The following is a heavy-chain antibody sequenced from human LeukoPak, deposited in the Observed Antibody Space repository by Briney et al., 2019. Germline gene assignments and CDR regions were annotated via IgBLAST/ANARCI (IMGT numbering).Heavy chain of an antibody. V-gene: IGHV3-74*01. CDR3: ARASVAGTYY. CDR2: INSDGSST. J-gene: IGHJ4*02. D-gene: IGHD6-19*01. Sequence: GGSLRLSCAASRFIFSRYSMNWVRQAPGKGLVWVSRINSDGSSTSYADSVKGRFTISRDNAKNTLYLQMNSLRAEDTAVYYCARASVAGTYYWGQGTLVTVSS. CDR1: RFIFSRYS.